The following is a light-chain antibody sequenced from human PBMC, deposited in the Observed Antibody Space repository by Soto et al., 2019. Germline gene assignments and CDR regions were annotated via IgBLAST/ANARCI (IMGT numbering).Light chain of an antibody. J-gene: IGKJ4*01. V-gene: IGKV1-39*01. Sequence: DIQMTQSPSSLSASVGNRVTITCRASQSISSYLHWYQQKPGKAPKLLIYAASSLQSGVPSRFSGNGSGTDFTLTSSSLQPEDFATYYCQRSFSTPLTFGGGTKVEIK. CDR3: QRSFSTPLT. CDR2: AAS. CDR1: QSISSY.